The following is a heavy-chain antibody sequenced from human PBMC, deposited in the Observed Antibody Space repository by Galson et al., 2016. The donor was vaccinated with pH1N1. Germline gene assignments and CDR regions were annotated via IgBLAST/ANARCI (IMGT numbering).Heavy chain of an antibody. CDR3: ASGVIDYDFWSGYQDHAAFDI. J-gene: IGHJ3*02. V-gene: IGHV6-1*01. CDR2: TYYRSTWNN. CDR1: GDSVSSNSST. Sequence: CAISGDSVSSNSSTWNWIRQSPSRGLEWLGRTYYRSTWNNDYAESVKSRIIISPDTSKNQLSLQLNSVTPADTAVYYCASGVIDYDFWSGYQDHAAFDIWGQGTMVIVSS. D-gene: IGHD3-3*01.